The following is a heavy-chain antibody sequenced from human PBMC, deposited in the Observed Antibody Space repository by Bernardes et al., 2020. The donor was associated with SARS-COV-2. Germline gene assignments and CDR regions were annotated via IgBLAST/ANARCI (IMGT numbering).Heavy chain of an antibody. J-gene: IGHJ4*02. CDR1: GGSFSGYL. D-gene: IGHD3-10*01. CDR3: ARWNDYGSGTKYLGY. V-gene: IGHV4-34*01. Sequence: SETLSLTCAVYGGSFSGYLWTWIRQPPGKGLEWIGEINHFGSTNYNPPLRSRVTISLDTSKNQFSLNLRSVSAADTAVYFCARWNDYGSGTKYLGYWGQGTLVTVSS. CDR2: INHFGST.